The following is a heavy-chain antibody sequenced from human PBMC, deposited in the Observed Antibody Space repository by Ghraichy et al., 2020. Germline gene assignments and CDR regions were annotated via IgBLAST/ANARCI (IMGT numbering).Heavy chain of an antibody. Sequence: GGSLRLSCAASGFTFSSYGMHWVRQAPGKGPGWVAFIPYDGTNKYYADSVKGRFSISRDISKNTLYLQMNSLTTEDTAVYYCAKDDDGNWGQGTLVTVAS. J-gene: IGHJ4*02. V-gene: IGHV3-30*02. D-gene: IGHD1-26*01. CDR3: AKDDDGN. CDR1: GFTFSSYG. CDR2: IPYDGTNK.